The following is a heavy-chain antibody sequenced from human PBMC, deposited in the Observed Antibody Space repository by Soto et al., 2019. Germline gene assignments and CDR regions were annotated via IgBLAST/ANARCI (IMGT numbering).Heavy chain of an antibody. V-gene: IGHV3-30-3*01. D-gene: IGHD2-21*02. CDR1: GFTFSSYA. Sequence: GGSLRLSCAASGFTFSSYAMHWVRQAPGKGLEWVAVISHDGSNKYYADSVKGRFTISRDNAKNSVSLQMNSLRDEDTAVYYCAREETAWPLAYGLDVWGQGTTITV. CDR2: ISHDGSNK. J-gene: IGHJ6*02. CDR3: AREETAWPLAYGLDV.